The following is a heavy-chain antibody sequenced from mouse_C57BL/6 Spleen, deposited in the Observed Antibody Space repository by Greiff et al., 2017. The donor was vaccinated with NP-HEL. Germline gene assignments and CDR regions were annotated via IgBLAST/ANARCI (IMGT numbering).Heavy chain of an antibody. CDR1: GFTFSSYA. V-gene: IGHV5-4*01. CDR2: ISDGGSYT. J-gene: IGHJ4*01. CDR3: ARDGDYSNYYAMDY. Sequence: EVQLVESGGGLVKPGGSLKLSCAASGFTFSSYAMSWVRQTPEKRLEWVATISDGGSYTYYPDNVKGRFTISRDNAKNNMYLQMSHLKSEDTAMYYCARDGDYSNYYAMDYWGQGTSVTVSS. D-gene: IGHD2-5*01.